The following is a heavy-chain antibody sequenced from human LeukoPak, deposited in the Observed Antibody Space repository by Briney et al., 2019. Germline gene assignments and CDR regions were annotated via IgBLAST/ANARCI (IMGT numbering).Heavy chain of an antibody. CDR2: IYYSGST. CDR1: GGSISSYY. D-gene: IGHD4-17*01. J-gene: IGHJ4*02. V-gene: IGHV4-59*06. CDR3: ASSSMTTTRMSPFDY. Sequence: SETLSLTCTVSGGSISSYYWSWIRQHPGKGLEWIGYIYYSGSTYYNPSLKSRVTISVDTSKNQFSLKLSSVTAADTAVYYCASSSMTTTRMSPFDYWGQGTLVTVSS.